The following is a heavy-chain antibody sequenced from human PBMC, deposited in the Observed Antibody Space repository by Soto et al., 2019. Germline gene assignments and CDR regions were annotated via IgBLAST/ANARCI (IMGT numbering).Heavy chain of an antibody. V-gene: IGHV3-7*03. D-gene: IGHD3-22*01. CDR2: IKTDASEK. CDR1: GFNFNWYR. Sequence: PGGSLRLSCAASGFNFNWYRMSWVRQAPGKGLEWLATIKTDASEKKYVGSVKGRFTMSRDNDKNSLYLQMNSLRVEDTAVYYCARDSFPYYHNSTGYGEAVDNWGQGTVVTVSS. J-gene: IGHJ4*02. CDR3: ARDSFPYYHNSTGYGEAVDN.